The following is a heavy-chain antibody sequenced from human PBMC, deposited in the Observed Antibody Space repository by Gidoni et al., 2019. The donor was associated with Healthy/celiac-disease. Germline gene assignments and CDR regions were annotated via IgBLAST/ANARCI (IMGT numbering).Heavy chain of an antibody. V-gene: IGHV1-69*08. D-gene: IGHD5-12*01. CDR2: IIPILGIA. CDR1: GGTFSSYT. J-gene: IGHJ4*02. CDR3: ARDRPYGGYVLWN. Sequence: QVQLVQSGAEVKKPGSSVKVSCKASGGTFSSYTISWVRQAPGQGLEWMGRIIPILGIANYAQKFQGRVTITADKSTSTAYMELSSLRSEDTAVYYCARDRPYGGYVLWNWGQGTLVTVSS.